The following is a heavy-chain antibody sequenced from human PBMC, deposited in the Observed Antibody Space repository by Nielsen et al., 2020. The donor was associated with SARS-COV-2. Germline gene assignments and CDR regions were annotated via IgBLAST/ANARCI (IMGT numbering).Heavy chain of an antibody. D-gene: IGHD6-13*01. J-gene: IGHJ4*02. V-gene: IGHV3-64D*09. CDR2: IRSNGGST. CDR3: VKGGYSSPAY. Sequence: GGSLRPSCSASGFTFSSYTMPWARQAPGKGLEYVSAIRSNGGSTYYTDSVKGRFIISRDNSKNTLYLQMSSLRAEDTAVYHCVKGGYSSPAYWGQGTLVTVSS. CDR1: GFTFSSYT.